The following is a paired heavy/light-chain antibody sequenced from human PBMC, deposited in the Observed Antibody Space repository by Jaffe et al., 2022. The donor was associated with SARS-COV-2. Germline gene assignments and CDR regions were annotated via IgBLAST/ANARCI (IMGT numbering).Light chain of an antibody. CDR2: EVT. J-gene: IGLJ3*02. V-gene: IGLV2-14*01. Sequence: QSALTQPASVSASPGQSITISCTGTSSDIGGYNHVSWYQQHPGKAPKLIIYEVTNRPSGVPDRFSGSKSGNTASLTISGLQTEDEADYYCNSYTSSNTRVFGGGTKLTVL. CDR3: NSYTSSNTRV. CDR1: SSDIGGYNH.
Heavy chain of an antibody. CDR1: GFTFDDYA. Sequence: EVQLVESGGGLVQPGRSLRLSCAASGFTFDDYAMHWVRQAPGKGLEWVASIREDSGSIDYADSVKGRFTISRDNAKNSLYLQMNSLRPEDTAFYYCAKDAAWSLDYWGQGTLVTVSS. CDR3: AKDAAWSLDY. CDR2: IREDSGSI. J-gene: IGHJ4*02. V-gene: IGHV3-9*01. D-gene: IGHD2-15*01.